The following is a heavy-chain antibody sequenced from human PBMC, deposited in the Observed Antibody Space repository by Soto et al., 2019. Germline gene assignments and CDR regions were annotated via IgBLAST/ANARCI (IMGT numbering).Heavy chain of an antibody. CDR2: IYYSGST. D-gene: IGHD3-22*01. CDR3: ASGLYSHGGVITYYFDY. CDR1: GGSVSSGSYY. J-gene: IGHJ4*02. V-gene: IGHV4-61*01. Sequence: QVQLQESGPGLVKPSETLSLTCTVSGGSVSSGSYYWSWIRQPPGKGLEWIGYIYYSGSTNYNPSLKSRVTISVDTSNNQFSLKLSSVTAADTAVYYCASGLYSHGGVITYYFDYWGQGTLVTVSS.